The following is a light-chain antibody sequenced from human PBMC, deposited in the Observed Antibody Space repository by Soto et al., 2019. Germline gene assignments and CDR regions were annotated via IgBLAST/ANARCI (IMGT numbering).Light chain of an antibody. V-gene: IGKV3-11*01. CDR2: DAS. J-gene: IGKJ5*01. Sequence: EIVLTQSPATLSLSPGERATLSCRASRTVGSYLAWYQQKPGQAPRLLIYDASNRATGIPARFSGSGSGTDFTLTISRLEPEDFAVYYCQQCGSSSTFGQGNDWRL. CDR1: RTVGSY. CDR3: QQCGSSST.